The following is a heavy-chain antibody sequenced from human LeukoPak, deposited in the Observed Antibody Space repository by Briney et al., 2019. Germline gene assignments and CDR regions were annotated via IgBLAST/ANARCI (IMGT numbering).Heavy chain of an antibody. CDR2: ISGSGGST. Sequence: GSLRLSCAASGFTFSSYAMSWVRQAPGKGLEWVSAISGSGGSTYYADSVKGRFTISRDNSKNTLYLQMNSLRAEDTAVYYCARGRQLDRDAFDIWGQGTMVTVSS. V-gene: IGHV3-23*01. CDR1: GFTFSSYA. D-gene: IGHD6-13*01. J-gene: IGHJ3*02. CDR3: ARGRQLDRDAFDI.